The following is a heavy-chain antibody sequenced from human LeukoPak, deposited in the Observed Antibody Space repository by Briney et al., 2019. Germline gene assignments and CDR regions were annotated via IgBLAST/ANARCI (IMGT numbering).Heavy chain of an antibody. Sequence: SETLSVSCTVSSGSISSYHWGWVRQPPGKGLEWNGRIYTTGTTHYNPSLKCRLTMSVDTSTNQFSLNLTSVTAADTAVYYCGRQGYTGSHYFIDFWSQGTLVAVS. CDR2: IYTTGTT. J-gene: IGHJ4*02. D-gene: IGHD1-26*01. CDR1: SGSISSYH. CDR3: GRQGYTGSHYFIDF. V-gene: IGHV4-4*07.